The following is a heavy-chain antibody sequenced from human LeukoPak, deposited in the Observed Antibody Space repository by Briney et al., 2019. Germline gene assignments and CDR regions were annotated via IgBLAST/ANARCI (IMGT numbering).Heavy chain of an antibody. CDR1: GGSFSTFY. V-gene: IGHV4-34*01. J-gene: IGHJ4*02. D-gene: IGHD3-10*01. CDR3: ATVAIRAEFHFDH. Sequence: SETLSLTCAVSGGSFSTFYWNWIRQTPGKGLEWICEINHNGNTNYNPSLKGRVTLSVDKSKNQFSLKLRSVTAADTALYYCATVAIRAEFHFDHWGQGLLVTVSS. CDR2: INHNGNT.